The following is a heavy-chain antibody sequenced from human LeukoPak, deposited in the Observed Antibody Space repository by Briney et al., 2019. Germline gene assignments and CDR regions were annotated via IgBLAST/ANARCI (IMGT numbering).Heavy chain of an antibody. Sequence: GGSLRLSCAASGFTFSSYGMHWVRQAPGKGLEYVSAISSNGGRTYYANSVKGRFTISRDNSKNTLYLQMGSLRPEDMAMYYCARSVAVANDYYYCGMDVWGQGTTVTVSS. J-gene: IGHJ6*02. V-gene: IGHV3-64*01. CDR2: ISSNGGRT. CDR1: GFTFSSYG. CDR3: ARSVAVANDYYYCGMDV. D-gene: IGHD6-19*01.